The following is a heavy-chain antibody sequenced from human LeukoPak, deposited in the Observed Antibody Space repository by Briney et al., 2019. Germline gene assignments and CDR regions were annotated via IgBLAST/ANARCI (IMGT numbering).Heavy chain of an antibody. J-gene: IGHJ6*02. D-gene: IGHD2-2*01. CDR3: ARSLRPHCSSTSCHQIYYYYGMDV. CDR2: IWYDGSNK. Sequence: GGSLRLSCAASGFTFSSYGMHWVRQAPGKGLEWVAVIWYDGSNKYYADSVKGRFTISRDNSKNTLYLQMNSLRAEDTAVYYCARSLRPHCSSTSCHQIYYYYGMDVWGQGTTVTVSS. CDR1: GFTFSSYG. V-gene: IGHV3-33*01.